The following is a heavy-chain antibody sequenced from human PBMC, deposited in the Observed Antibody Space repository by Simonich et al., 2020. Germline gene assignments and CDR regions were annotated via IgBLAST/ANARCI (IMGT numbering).Heavy chain of an antibody. Sequence: QVQLQQWGAGLLKPSETLSLTCAVYGGSFSGYYWSWIRQPPGKGLEWIGEKNHRGTTNYNPSLKSRVTISVDTSKNQFSLKLSSVTAADTAVYYCARPLGIVWAFDIWGQGTMVTVSS. J-gene: IGHJ3*02. CDR1: GGSFSGYY. D-gene: IGHD3-16*01. CDR3: ARPLGIVWAFDI. CDR2: KNHRGTT. V-gene: IGHV4-34*01.